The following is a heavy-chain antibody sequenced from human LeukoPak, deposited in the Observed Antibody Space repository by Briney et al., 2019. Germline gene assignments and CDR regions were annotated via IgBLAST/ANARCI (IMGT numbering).Heavy chain of an antibody. D-gene: IGHD3-10*01. CDR2: IKQDGREK. CDR3: ARVVPPLYYFDY. V-gene: IGHV3-7*01. J-gene: IGHJ4*02. Sequence: GGSLRLSCAGSGFSFGSFWMNWVRQAPGKGLEWVANIKQDGREKYYVDSVKGRSNISRDNAKNSLYLQMNSLRAEDTAVYFCARVVPPLYYFDYWGQGTLVSVSS. CDR1: GFSFGSFW.